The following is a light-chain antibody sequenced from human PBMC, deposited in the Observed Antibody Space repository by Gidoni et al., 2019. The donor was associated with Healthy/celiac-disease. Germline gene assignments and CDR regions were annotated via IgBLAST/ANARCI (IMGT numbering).Light chain of an antibody. J-gene: IGKJ1*01. V-gene: IGKV1-39*01. Sequence: QMTQSPSSLSASVGDRVTITCRASQSISSYLNWYQQKPGKAPKLLIYAASSLQSGVPSRFSGSGSGTDFTLTISSLQPEDFATYYCQQSYSTPSRTFGQGTKVEI. CDR3: QQSYSTPSRT. CDR1: QSISSY. CDR2: AAS.